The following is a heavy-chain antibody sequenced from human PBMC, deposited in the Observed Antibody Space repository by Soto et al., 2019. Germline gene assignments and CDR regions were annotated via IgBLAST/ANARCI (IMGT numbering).Heavy chain of an antibody. CDR3: ARDSSARGSWYREANWFDP. J-gene: IGHJ5*02. CDR1: GFTFSSYA. D-gene: IGHD6-13*01. CDR2: ISGSRGST. V-gene: IGHV3-23*01. Sequence: PGGSLRLSCAASGFTFSSYALSWVRQAPGKGLEWFSAISGSRGSTYYADSVKGRFTISRDNSKNTLYLQMNSLRAEDTAVYYCARDSSARGSWYREANWFDPWGQGTLVTVSS.